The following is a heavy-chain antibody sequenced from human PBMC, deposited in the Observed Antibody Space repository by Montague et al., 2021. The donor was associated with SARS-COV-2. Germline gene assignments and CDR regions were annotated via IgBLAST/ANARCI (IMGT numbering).Heavy chain of an antibody. CDR2: KYHTEST. J-gene: IGHJ4*02. CDR3: ARQEGERSDLAY. CDR1: SGSLSTDNW. V-gene: IGHV4-4*02. Sequence: SETLSLTCDVSSGSLSTDNWWTWVRLPPGKGLGWVGEKYHTESTKYTPSLKSRVIMSVDKSWTQFSLRLTSVTAADTAIYYCARQEGERSDLAYWGQGTLVTVSS. D-gene: IGHD2-21*01.